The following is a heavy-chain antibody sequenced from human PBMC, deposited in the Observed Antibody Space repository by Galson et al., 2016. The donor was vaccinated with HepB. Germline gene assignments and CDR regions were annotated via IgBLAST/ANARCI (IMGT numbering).Heavy chain of an antibody. V-gene: IGHV3-23*01. CDR1: GFTFSSSP. CDR3: ARDPAGYQ. Sequence: SLRLSCAASGFTFSSSPMSWVRQAPGKGLEWVSSITGSGDSTYYAESVKGRFTISRDNSKNPLFPQMNSLRAEDTAVYYCARDPAGYQWGQGTLVSVSS. CDR2: ITGSGDST. J-gene: IGHJ4*02. D-gene: IGHD2-15*01.